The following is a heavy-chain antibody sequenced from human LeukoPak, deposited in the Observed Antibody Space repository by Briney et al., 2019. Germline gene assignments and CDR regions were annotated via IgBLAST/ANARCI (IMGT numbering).Heavy chain of an antibody. CDR3: ARAFLVGYSPEEYFFDY. D-gene: IGHD2-21*01. CDR1: GGSIRSSNW. Sequence: PSGTLSLTCGVSGGSIRSSNWWSWVRQPPGKGLEGIGENHHSGTTNYNPSLKSRVTISVDQSKNQFSLKLNSVTAADTAVYYCARAFLVGYSPEEYFFDYWGQGTLVTVSS. CDR2: NHHSGTT. V-gene: IGHV4-4*02. J-gene: IGHJ4*02.